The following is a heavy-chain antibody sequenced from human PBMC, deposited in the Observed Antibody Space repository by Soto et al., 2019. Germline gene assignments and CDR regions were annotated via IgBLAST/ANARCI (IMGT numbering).Heavy chain of an antibody. Sequence: GASVKVSCKASGYTFTSYGISWVRQAPGQGLEWMGWISAYNGNTNYAQKLQGRVTMTTDTSTSTAYMELRSLRSDDTAVYYCARDYDFWSGYYQSAYWGQGTLVTVSS. CDR3: ARDYDFWSGYYQSAY. D-gene: IGHD3-3*01. CDR1: GYTFTSYG. J-gene: IGHJ4*02. V-gene: IGHV1-18*01. CDR2: ISAYNGNT.